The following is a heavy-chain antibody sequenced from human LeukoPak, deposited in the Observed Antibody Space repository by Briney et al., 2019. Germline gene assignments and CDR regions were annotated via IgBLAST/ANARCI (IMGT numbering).Heavy chain of an antibody. Sequence: GGSLRLSSAASGFPFISYAMSGVRQAPGKELEWVSGISGNGGSTYYADSVKGRFTISRDNSKNTLYLQMNSLRAEDTAVYYCFPRRLTFGDYWGQGTLVTVSS. CDR2: ISGNGGST. V-gene: IGHV3-23*01. CDR1: GFPFISYA. CDR3: FPRRLTFGDY. J-gene: IGHJ4*02. D-gene: IGHD2/OR15-2a*01.